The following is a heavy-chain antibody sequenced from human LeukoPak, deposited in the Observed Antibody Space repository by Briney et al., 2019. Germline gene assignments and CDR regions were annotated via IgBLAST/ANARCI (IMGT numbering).Heavy chain of an antibody. V-gene: IGHV1-18*01. CDR1: GYTFTSYG. J-gene: IGHJ6*02. CDR3: ARVYSGYNYYYGMDV. Sequence: ASVTVSFKASGYTFTSYGISWVRQAPGQGLERMGWISAYNGNTNYAQKLQGRVTMTTDTSTSTAYMELRSLRSDDTAVYYCARVYSGYNYYYGMDVWGQGTTVTVSS. CDR2: ISAYNGNT. D-gene: IGHD5-12*01.